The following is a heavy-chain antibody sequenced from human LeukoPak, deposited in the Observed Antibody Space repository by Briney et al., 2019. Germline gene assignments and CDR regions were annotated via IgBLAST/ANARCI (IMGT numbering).Heavy chain of an antibody. J-gene: IGHJ4*02. CDR3: ARDIITMSRGAPGGY. V-gene: IGHV1-46*01. CDR2: INPSGGST. Sequence: ASVKVSCKTSGYTFSTYYMHWVRQAPGQGLEWMGIINPSGGSTSYAQKFQGRVTMTRDTSTTTVYMELSSLRSEDTAVYYCARDIITMSRGAPGGYWGQGTLVIVSS. D-gene: IGHD3-10*01. CDR1: GYTFSTYY.